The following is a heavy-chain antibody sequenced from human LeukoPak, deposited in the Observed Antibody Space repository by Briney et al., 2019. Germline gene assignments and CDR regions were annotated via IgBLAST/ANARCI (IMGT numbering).Heavy chain of an antibody. CDR3: VRIAAHTTRISPRKPNYYYYYMDV. CDR1: GGTFSSYA. Sequence: SVKVSCKASGGTFSSYAISWVRQAPGQGLEWMGGIIPIFGTANYAQKFQGRVTITADESTSTAYMELSSLRSEDTAVYYCVRIAAHTTRISPRKPNYYYYYMDVWGKGTTVTISS. V-gene: IGHV1-69*13. J-gene: IGHJ6*03. D-gene: IGHD2-15*01. CDR2: IIPIFGTA.